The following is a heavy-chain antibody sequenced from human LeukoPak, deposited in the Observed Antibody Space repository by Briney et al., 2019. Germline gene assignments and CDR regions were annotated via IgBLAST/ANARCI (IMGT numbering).Heavy chain of an antibody. D-gene: IGHD3-22*01. CDR1: GFTFDNYG. Sequence: GGSLRLSCVVSGFTFDNYGMHWVRQAPGKGLEWAATISYDGSETYYADSVKGRFTISRDNSKNTLYLQMSSLRAEDTAVYYCAKDRHGVYDNPGLGIWGQGTLVTVSS. CDR2: ISYDGSET. CDR3: AKDRHGVYDNPGLGI. V-gene: IGHV3-30*18. J-gene: IGHJ4*02.